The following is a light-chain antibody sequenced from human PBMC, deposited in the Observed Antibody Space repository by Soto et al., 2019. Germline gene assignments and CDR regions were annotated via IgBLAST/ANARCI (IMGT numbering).Light chain of an antibody. Sequence: QSVLTQPPSASGTPGQRVTISCSGRSSNIGSNTVNWYQQLPGTAPKLLIYSNNQRPSGVPDRFSGSKSGTSASLAISGLQSEDEAAYYCAAWDDSLNGYVVFGGGTKLTVL. CDR3: AAWDDSLNGYVV. J-gene: IGLJ2*01. CDR1: SSNIGSNT. V-gene: IGLV1-44*01. CDR2: SNN.